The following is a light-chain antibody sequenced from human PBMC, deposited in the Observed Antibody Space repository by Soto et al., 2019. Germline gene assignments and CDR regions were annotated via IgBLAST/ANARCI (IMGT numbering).Light chain of an antibody. J-gene: IGKJ1*01. CDR2: DAS. CDR1: QSVSSY. Sequence: EIVFTRSPATPSLSAGERATLSCRASQSVSSYLAWHQQTPGQAPRLLIYDASNSATGIPARFSGSGSGTAFTLPLSSLEPEDFAVYYCQQRTTFGKGTKVDIK. V-gene: IGKV3-11*01. CDR3: QQRTT.